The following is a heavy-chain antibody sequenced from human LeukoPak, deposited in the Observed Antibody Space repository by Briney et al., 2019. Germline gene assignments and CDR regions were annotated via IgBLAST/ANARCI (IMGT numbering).Heavy chain of an antibody. Sequence: GSLRLSCAASGFTFSSYAMSWVRQAPGKGLEWIAEINQNGNTNYNPSLKSRVTILVDTSKNQFSLKLSSVTAADTAVYHCARAHEIGSSSGRVDSWGQGTLVTVSS. CDR2: INQNGNT. CDR3: ARAHEIGSSSGRVDS. V-gene: IGHV4-34*01. D-gene: IGHD6-6*01. CDR1: GFTFSSYA. J-gene: IGHJ5*01.